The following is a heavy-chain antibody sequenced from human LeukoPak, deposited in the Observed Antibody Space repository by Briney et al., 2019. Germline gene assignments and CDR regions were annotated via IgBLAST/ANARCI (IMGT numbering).Heavy chain of an antibody. Sequence: GGSLRLSCAASGVTFSNAWMSLVRQAPGKGLEWVGRIKSKTDGGTTDYAAPVKGRFTISRDDSNNTLYLQMNSLKTEDTAVYYCAKDGDSSGYRYNWFDPWGQGTLVTVSS. J-gene: IGHJ5*02. CDR2: IKSKTDGGTT. CDR3: AKDGDSSGYRYNWFDP. D-gene: IGHD3-22*01. CDR1: GVTFSNAW. V-gene: IGHV3-15*01.